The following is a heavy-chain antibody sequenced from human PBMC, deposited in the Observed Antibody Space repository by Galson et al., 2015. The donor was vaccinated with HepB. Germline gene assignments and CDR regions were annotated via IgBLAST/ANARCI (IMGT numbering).Heavy chain of an antibody. Sequence: SLRLSCAASGFTFSSYWMSWVRQAPGKGLEWVANIKQDGSEKYYVDSVKGRFTISRDNAKNSLYLQMNSLRAEDTAVYYCARRPLGAPLRFLEWLSSDYYYGMDVWGQGTTVTVSS. CDR3: ARRPLGAPLRFLEWLSSDYYYGMDV. J-gene: IGHJ6*02. CDR1: GFTFSSYW. V-gene: IGHV3-7*03. D-gene: IGHD3-3*01. CDR2: IKQDGSEK.